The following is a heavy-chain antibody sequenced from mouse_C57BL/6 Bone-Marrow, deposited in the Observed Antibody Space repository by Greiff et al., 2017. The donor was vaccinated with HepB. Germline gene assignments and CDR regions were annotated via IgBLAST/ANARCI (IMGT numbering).Heavy chain of an antibody. V-gene: IGHV1-72*01. Sequence: QVQLQQPGAELVKPGASVKLSCKASGYTFTSYWMHWVKQRPGRGLELIGRIDPNSGGTKYNEKFKSKATLTVDKPSSTAYMQLSSLTSEDSAVYYCARAGRRGYFDYWGQGTTLTVSS. CDR2: IDPNSGGT. J-gene: IGHJ2*01. CDR3: ARAGRRGYFDY. CDR1: GYTFTSYW.